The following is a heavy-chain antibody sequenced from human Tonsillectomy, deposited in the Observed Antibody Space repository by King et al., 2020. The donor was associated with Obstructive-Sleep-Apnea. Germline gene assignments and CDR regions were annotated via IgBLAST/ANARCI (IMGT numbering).Heavy chain of an antibody. CDR1: GFTFSNAW. D-gene: IGHD3-16*01. Sequence: VQLVESGGGLVNPGGSLRLSCVVSGFTFSNAWMTWVRPAPGRWLEWVGHIGSETDGGPPDHAGSGKGRFTISRDDSKTKLYLDMNSLETEDTAVYYCTTLWGVWGQGTTVTVSS. V-gene: IGHV3-15*04. J-gene: IGHJ6*02. CDR3: TTLWGV. CDR2: IGSETDGGPP.